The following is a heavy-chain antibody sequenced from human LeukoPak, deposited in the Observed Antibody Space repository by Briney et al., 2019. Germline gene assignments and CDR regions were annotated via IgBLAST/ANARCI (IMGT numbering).Heavy chain of an antibody. D-gene: IGHD2-15*01. J-gene: IGHJ6*02. CDR1: GFTFSSYA. CDR3: ARDLPGYCSGGSCPGPYYYYYGMDV. V-gene: IGHV3-30-3*01. Sequence: GGSLRLSCAASGFTFSSYAMHWVRQAPGKGLEWVAVISYDGSNKYYADSVKGRFTISRDNSKNTLYLQMNSLRAEDTAVYYCARDLPGYCSGGSCPGPYYYYYGMDVWGQGTTVTVSS. CDR2: ISYDGSNK.